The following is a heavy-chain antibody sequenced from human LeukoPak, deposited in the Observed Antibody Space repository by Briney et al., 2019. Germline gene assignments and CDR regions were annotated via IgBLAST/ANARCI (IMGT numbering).Heavy chain of an antibody. D-gene: IGHD4-17*01. J-gene: IGHJ6*03. CDR3: ARGNHDGEYVVSGYYFYMDV. V-gene: IGHV1-69*13. Sequence: ASVKVSCKASGGTFSKNAFNWVRQAPGRPLEWVGGIIPIFGTPDYAQTFQGRVTITADESTRTTYMELSSLRVDDTAIYYCARGNHDGEYVVSGYYFYMDVWGKGTAVIVSS. CDR1: GGTFSKNA. CDR2: IIPIFGTP.